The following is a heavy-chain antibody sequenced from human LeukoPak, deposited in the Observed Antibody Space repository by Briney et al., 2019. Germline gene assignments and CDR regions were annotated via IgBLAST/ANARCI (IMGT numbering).Heavy chain of an antibody. J-gene: IGHJ4*02. CDR2: IWNDGSNK. D-gene: IGHD5-18*01. CDR3: ARSVVGYYYFDS. CDR1: GLTLSTYD. Sequence: GGSLRLSCAASGLTLSTYDIHWVRQAPGKGLEWVAVIWNDGSNKYYGDSVKGRFTISRDNSKNTLYLQMNSLRAEDTAIYYCARSVVGYYYFDSWGQGTLVTVSS. V-gene: IGHV3-33*01.